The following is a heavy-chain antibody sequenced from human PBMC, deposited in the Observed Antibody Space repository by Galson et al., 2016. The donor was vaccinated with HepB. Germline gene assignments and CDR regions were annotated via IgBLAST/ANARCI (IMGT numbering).Heavy chain of an antibody. CDR1: GYSFPTYW. CDR2: IYPGDSDT. D-gene: IGHD5-12*01. J-gene: IGHJ4*02. Sequence: QSGAEVKKPGESLKISCKGSGYSFPTYWIAWVRQMPGKGLEWMGIIYPGDSDTRYSPSFQGQVTISADKSINTAYLQWISLKASDTAMYYCARHAPPYSGYDVLWGQGTLVTVSS. V-gene: IGHV5-51*01. CDR3: ARHAPPYSGYDVL.